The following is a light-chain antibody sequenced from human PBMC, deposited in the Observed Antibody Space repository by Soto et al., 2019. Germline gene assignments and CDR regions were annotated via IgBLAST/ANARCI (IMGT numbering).Light chain of an antibody. Sequence: DIQMTQFPSSLSASVGDRVTITCRASQSISSYLNWYQQKPGKAPTLLIYAASSLQSGVPSRFSGSGSGTDFTLTISSLQHEDFATYYCQQSYSTPKYTFGQGTKLEIK. CDR2: AAS. CDR1: QSISSY. J-gene: IGKJ2*01. V-gene: IGKV1-39*01. CDR3: QQSYSTPKYT.